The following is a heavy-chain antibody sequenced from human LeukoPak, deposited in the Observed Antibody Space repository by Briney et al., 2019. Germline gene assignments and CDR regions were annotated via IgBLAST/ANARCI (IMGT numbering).Heavy chain of an antibody. J-gene: IGHJ6*03. Sequence: SVKVSCKASGGTFSSYAISWVRQAPGQGLEWMGRIIPILGIANYAQKFQGRVTITADESTSTAYMELSSLRSEDTAVYYCARAAQYSSSWSNYYYYYMDVWGKGTTVTVSS. V-gene: IGHV1-69*04. CDR1: GGTFSSYA. CDR2: IIPILGIA. CDR3: ARAAQYSSSWSNYYYYYMDV. D-gene: IGHD6-13*01.